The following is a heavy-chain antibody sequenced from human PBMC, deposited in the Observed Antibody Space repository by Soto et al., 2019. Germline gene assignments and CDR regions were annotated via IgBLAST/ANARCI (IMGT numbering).Heavy chain of an antibody. Sequence: EVQLLEAGGGLVQPGGSLRLSCAASGFSFRDYGMSWVRQAPGKGLEWLSAIIGNGDTAYYADSVRGRFTISRDNSKNTLYLQLNDLGAEDTAIYYCAKDYDYGDSLPFDCWGPGTLVTVSS. J-gene: IGHJ4*02. CDR1: GFSFRDYG. V-gene: IGHV3-23*01. D-gene: IGHD4-17*01. CDR3: AKDYDYGDSLPFDC. CDR2: IIGNGDTA.